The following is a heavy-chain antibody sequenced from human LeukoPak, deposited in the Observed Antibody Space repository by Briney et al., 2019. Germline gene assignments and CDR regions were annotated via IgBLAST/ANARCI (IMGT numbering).Heavy chain of an antibody. CDR1: GGTFSSYA. Sequence: SVKVSCKASGGTFSSYAISWVRQAHGQGLELMGRIIPIFGTANYAQNFQGRVTITADKSTSTACVELSSLRSEDTAVYYCARAGYSSGWYGYWGQGTLGTVSS. CDR2: IIPIFGTA. V-gene: IGHV1-69*06. CDR3: ARAGYSSGWYGY. J-gene: IGHJ4*02. D-gene: IGHD6-19*01.